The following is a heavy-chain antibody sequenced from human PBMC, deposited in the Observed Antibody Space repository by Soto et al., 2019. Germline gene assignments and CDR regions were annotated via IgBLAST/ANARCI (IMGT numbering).Heavy chain of an antibody. D-gene: IGHD1-26*01. CDR2: ISGSGVDT. V-gene: IGHV3-23*01. CDR3: AQYAYSGSYFPFAP. J-gene: IGHJ5*02. Sequence: EVQLLESGGAIVHPGGSLRLSCAASGFSFVNYAMSWVRQSPGKGLEWVSTISGSGVDTKYADSVRGRFAFSRDNSKNTLYLQKRSLRDDDTAVYYCAQYAYSGSYFPFAPWGLGTLVTVSS. CDR1: GFSFVNYA.